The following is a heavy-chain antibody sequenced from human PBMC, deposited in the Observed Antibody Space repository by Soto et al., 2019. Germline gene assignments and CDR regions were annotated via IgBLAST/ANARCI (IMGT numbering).Heavy chain of an antibody. D-gene: IGHD3-10*01. V-gene: IGHV1-18*01. Sequence: GASVKVSCKASGYTFTNYGISWVRQAPGQGLEWMGWINVYNGNTKYAQKVQGRVTMTTDTSTSTAYMELRSLRSDDTAVYYCARGVGSGSNYNQYNWFDPWGQGTLVTVS. CDR2: INVYNGNT. J-gene: IGHJ5*02. CDR3: ARGVGSGSNYNQYNWFDP. CDR1: GYTFTNYG.